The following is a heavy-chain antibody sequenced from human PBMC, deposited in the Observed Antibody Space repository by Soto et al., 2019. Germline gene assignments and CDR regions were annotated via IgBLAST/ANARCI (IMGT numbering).Heavy chain of an antibody. CDR1: GFSLNNTRMG. J-gene: IGHJ4*02. Sequence: QVTLKESGPVLVKPTETLTLTCTVSGFSLNNTRMGVSWIRQPPGKALEWLTHIFSNDEKSFNTSLKSRLTISKDTSKSQVVLFMTNMDPVDTATYYCARIQPARSSGWPDYWGQGTLVTVSS. CDR2: IFSNDEK. V-gene: IGHV2-26*01. CDR3: ARIQPARSSGWPDY. D-gene: IGHD6-19*01.